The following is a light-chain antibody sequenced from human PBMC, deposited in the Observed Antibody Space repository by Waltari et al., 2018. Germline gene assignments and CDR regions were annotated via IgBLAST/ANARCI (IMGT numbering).Light chain of an antibody. V-gene: IGLV3-27*01. J-gene: IGLJ2*01. Sequence: YDLTQPFSVSVSPGQTATITCSGGVLAEKYVRWFQQKPGQAPTLILYKDTERPSGIPGRFSGSSSGSTVTLTIRGALLEDEADYHCHAAADNNWFFGGGTKLTVL. CDR1: VLAEKY. CDR3: HAAADNNWF. CDR2: KDT.